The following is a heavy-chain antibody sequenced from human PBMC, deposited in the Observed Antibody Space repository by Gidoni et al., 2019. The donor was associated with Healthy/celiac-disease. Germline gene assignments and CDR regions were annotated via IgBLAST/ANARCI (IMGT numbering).Heavy chain of an antibody. CDR2: IYWNDDQ. V-gene: IGHV2-5*01. J-gene: IGHJ4*02. D-gene: IGHD3-10*01. CDR1: GFSLSTSGVG. CDR3: AHNTPTYYGSESSLDY. Sequence: QITLKESGPTLVKPTQTLTLTCTFSGFSLSTSGVGVGWIRQPPGKALEWLALIYWNDDQRYSPSLKRTLTITKDTSKNQVVLTMTNMDPVDTATYYCAHNTPTYYGSESSLDYWGQGTLVTVSS.